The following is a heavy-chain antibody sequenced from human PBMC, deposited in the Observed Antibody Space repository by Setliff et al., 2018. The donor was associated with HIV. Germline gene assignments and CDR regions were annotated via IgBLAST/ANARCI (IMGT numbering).Heavy chain of an antibody. J-gene: IGHJ3*02. CDR1: GYSFLSYD. CDR2: MNPDTGYT. Sequence: ASVKVSCKASGYSFLSYDISWVRQATGQGLEWMGWMNPDTGYTGFAQKFQGRVTMTRDTSIATASMELNRLTFDDTAVYYCARDRALRHSGSYRIDDAFDI. D-gene: IGHD1-26*01. CDR3: ARDRALRHSGSYRIDDAFDI. V-gene: IGHV1-8*01.